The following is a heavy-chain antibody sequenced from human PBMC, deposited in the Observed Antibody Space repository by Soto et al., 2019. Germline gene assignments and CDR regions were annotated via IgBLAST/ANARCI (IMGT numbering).Heavy chain of an antibody. CDR3: ARGDFAWEPSTDY. D-gene: IGHD1-26*01. V-gene: IGHV4-34*01. J-gene: IGHJ4*02. CDR2: INHSGST. Sequence: SETLSLTCSVYGGSLSGYYWSWIRQPPGKGLEWIGEINHSGSTNYSPSLKSRVTILVDTSKNQFSLQLSSVTAADTAMYYCARGDFAWEPSTDYWGQGTLVTVSS. CDR1: GGSLSGYY.